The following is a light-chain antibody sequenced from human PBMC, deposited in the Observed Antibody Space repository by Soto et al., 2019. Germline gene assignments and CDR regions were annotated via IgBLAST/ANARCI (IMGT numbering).Light chain of an antibody. Sequence: QSALTQPASVSGSPGQSITISCTGTSSDIGAHNFVSWYQQHPGKVPELVIYDVTNRPSGVSNRFSGSKSGSTASLTISGLQAEDEADYYCSSYTTNYGVVFGGGTKLTVL. CDR1: SSDIGAHNF. CDR3: SSYTTNYGVV. J-gene: IGLJ2*01. CDR2: DVT. V-gene: IGLV2-14*01.